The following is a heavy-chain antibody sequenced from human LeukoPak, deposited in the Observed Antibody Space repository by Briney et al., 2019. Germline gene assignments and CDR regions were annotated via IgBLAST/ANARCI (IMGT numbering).Heavy chain of an antibody. V-gene: IGHV6-1*01. Sequence: SQTLSLTCAISGDSVSSNSGAWNWIRQSPSRGLEWLGRTFYRSEWYYEYAVSVKSRIIIKPDTSKNQFSLQLNSVTPEDTAVSYCASVGGDYHYGMDVWGQGTTVTVSS. CDR2: TFYRSEWYY. CDR3: ASVGGDYHYGMDV. CDR1: GDSVSSNSGA. D-gene: IGHD3-16*01. J-gene: IGHJ6*02.